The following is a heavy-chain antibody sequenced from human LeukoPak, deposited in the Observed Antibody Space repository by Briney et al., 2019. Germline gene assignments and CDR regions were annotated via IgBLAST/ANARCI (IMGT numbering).Heavy chain of an antibody. CDR1: GGSISSGGYY. J-gene: IGHJ4*02. Sequence: SETLSLTCTVSGGSISSGGYYWSWIRQHPGKGLEWIGYIYYSGSTYYNPSLKSRVTISVDTSKNQFSLKLSSVTAADTVVYYCARAGGLLLWFGELLPYYFDYWGQGTLVTVSS. CDR2: IYYSGST. CDR3: ARAGGLLLWFGELLPYYFDY. V-gene: IGHV4-31*03. D-gene: IGHD3-10*01.